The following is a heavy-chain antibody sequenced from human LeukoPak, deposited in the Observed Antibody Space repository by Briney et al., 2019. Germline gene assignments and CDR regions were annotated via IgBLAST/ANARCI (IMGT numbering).Heavy chain of an antibody. CDR2: ISSSGSTI. CDR1: GFTFGSYE. D-gene: IGHD3-22*01. Sequence: GGSLRLSCAASGFTFGSYEMNWVRQAPGKGLEWVSYISSSGSTIYYADSVKGRFTISRDNAKNSLYLQMNSLRAEDTAVYYCARDWTYYYDSSGAWELYYYYGMDVWGQGTTVTVSS. V-gene: IGHV3-48*03. J-gene: IGHJ6*02. CDR3: ARDWTYYYDSSGAWELYYYYGMDV.